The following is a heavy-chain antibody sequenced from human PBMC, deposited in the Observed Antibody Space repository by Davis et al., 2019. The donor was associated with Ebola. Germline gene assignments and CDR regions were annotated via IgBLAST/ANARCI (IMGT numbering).Heavy chain of an antibody. J-gene: IGHJ4*02. CDR2: IYYSGST. CDR3: ARDHVDTAMVFDY. V-gene: IGHV4-59*12. CDR1: GGSISSYF. Sequence: MPSETLSLTCTVSGGSISSYFWSWIRQPPGKGLEWIGYIYYSGSTNHNPSLKSRVTMSVDRSKNQFSLKLSSVTAADTAVYYCARDHVDTAMVFDYWGQGTLVTVSS. D-gene: IGHD5-18*01.